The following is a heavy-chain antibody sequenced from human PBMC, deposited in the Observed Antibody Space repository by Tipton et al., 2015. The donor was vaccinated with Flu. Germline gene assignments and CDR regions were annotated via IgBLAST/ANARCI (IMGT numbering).Heavy chain of an antibody. D-gene: IGHD1-26*01. Sequence: VQLVQSGGGLIQPGGSLRLSCAASGFTVTSSYMSWVRQAPGKGLEWVSVIYGGGTTDYADSVKGRFTISRDKSKNALYLQMSSLGAEDTALYYCAKDAWWEGLGWGQGTLVTVSS. CDR2: IYGGGTT. J-gene: IGHJ4*02. V-gene: IGHV3-53*01. CDR1: GFTVTSSY. CDR3: AKDAWWEGLG.